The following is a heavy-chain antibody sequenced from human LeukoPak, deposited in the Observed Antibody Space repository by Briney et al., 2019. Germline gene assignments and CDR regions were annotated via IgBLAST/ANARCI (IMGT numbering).Heavy chain of an antibody. V-gene: IGHV3-48*01. CDR2: ISSSSSTI. CDR3: AREGGRDGYNWDY. Sequence: GGSLRLSCAASGFTLSSYSMNWVRQAPGKVLEWVSYISSSSSTIYYADSVKGRFTISRDNAKNSLYLQMNSLRAEDTAVYYCAREGGRDGYNWDYWGQGTLVTVSS. CDR1: GFTLSSYS. D-gene: IGHD5-24*01. J-gene: IGHJ4*02.